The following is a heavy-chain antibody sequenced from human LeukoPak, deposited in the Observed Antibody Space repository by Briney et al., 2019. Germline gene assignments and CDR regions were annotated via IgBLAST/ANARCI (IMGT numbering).Heavy chain of an antibody. Sequence: GGSLRLSCAASGFTFSDYYMSWIRQAPGKGLEWVSYISSSGSTIYYADSVKGRFTISRDNAKNSLYLQMNSLRAEDTAVYYCARVDDYSRYYYYYYMDVWGKGTTVTVSS. CDR1: GFTFSDYY. V-gene: IGHV3-11*04. CDR2: ISSSGSTI. J-gene: IGHJ6*03. CDR3: ARVDDYSRYYYYYYMDV. D-gene: IGHD4-11*01.